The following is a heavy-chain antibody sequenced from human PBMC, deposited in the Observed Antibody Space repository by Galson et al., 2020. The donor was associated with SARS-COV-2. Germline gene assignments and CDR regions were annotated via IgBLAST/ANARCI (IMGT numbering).Heavy chain of an antibody. CDR3: ARVGGTVTGTRAPAY. V-gene: IGHV3-74*01. CDR2: INSDGSST. CDR1: GITFSNYW. J-gene: IGHJ4*02. D-gene: IGHD3-16*01. Sequence: TGGSLRLSCAASGITFSNYWMHWVRQAPAKGLEWVSRINSDGSSTTYADSVKGRFTISRDNAKNTLYLQMNSLRAEDTAVHYCARVGGTVTGTRAPAYWGQGTLVSASS.